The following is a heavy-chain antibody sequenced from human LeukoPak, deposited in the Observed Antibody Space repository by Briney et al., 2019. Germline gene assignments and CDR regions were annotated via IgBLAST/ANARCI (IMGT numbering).Heavy chain of an antibody. CDR1: GYTFTGYY. V-gene: IGHV1-2*06. CDR2: INPNSGGT. D-gene: IGHD2-8*01. Sequence: ASVKVSCKASGYTFTGYYMHWVQQAPGQGLEWMGRINPNSGGTNYAQKFQGRVTMTRDTSISTAYMELSRLRSDDTAVYYCARVSEGFYYYYGMDVWGQGTTVTVSS. J-gene: IGHJ6*02. CDR3: ARVSEGFYYYYGMDV.